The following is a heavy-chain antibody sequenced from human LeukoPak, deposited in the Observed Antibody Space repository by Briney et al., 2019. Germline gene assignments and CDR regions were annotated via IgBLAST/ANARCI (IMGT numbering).Heavy chain of an antibody. V-gene: IGHV3-66*04. J-gene: IGHJ5*02. D-gene: IGHD6-13*01. CDR3: GKQFSSSWQFDP. CDR2: IYSGGST. CDR1: GFTVSSDY. Sequence: GGSLRLSXAASGFTVSSDYMSWVRQAPGKGLEWVSVIYSGGSTYYADSVKGRFTISRDNSRNTLYLQMSSLRVEDTALYYCGKQFSSSWQFDPRGQGTLVTVS.